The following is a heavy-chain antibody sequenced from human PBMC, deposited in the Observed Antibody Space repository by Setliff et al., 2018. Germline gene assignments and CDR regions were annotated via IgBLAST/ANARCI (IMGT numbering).Heavy chain of an antibody. CDR3: ARQVDTPMDPIDY. V-gene: IGHV4-39*01. CDR2: IYYSGST. CDR1: GGSISSSSYY. J-gene: IGHJ4*02. Sequence: PSETLSLTCTVSGGSISSSSYYWGWIRQPPGKGLEWISSIYYSGSTYYNPSLKSRVTISVDTSKNQFSLTLSSVTAAGSAIYYCARQVDTPMDPIDYWGQGTLVTVSS. D-gene: IGHD5-18*01.